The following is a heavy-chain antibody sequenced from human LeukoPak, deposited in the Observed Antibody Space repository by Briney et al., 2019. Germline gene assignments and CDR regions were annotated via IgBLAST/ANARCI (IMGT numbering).Heavy chain of an antibody. V-gene: IGHV3-30*18. D-gene: IGHD3-9*01. CDR1: GFTFSSYG. CDR3: AKDREATYYDILTGYHHVAGMDV. J-gene: IGHJ6*02. Sequence: PGGSLRLSCAASGFTFSSYGMHWVRQAPGKGLEWVAVISYDGSNKYYADSVKGRFTISRDNSKNTLYLQMNSLRAEDTAVYYCAKDREATYYDILTGYHHVAGMDVWGQGTTVTVSS. CDR2: ISYDGSNK.